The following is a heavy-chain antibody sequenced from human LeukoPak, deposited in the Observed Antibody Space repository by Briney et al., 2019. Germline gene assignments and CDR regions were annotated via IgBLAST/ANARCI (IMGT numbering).Heavy chain of an antibody. V-gene: IGHV4-34*01. CDR2: INHSGST. CDR3: ARGEYSSSSVWFDP. Sequence: SETLSLTCAVYGGSFSGYYWSWIRQPPGKGLEWVGEINHSGSTNCNPSLKSRVTISVDTSKNQFSLKLSSVTAADTAVYYCARGEYSSSSVWFDPWGQGTLVTVSS. J-gene: IGHJ5*02. D-gene: IGHD6-6*01. CDR1: GGSFSGYY.